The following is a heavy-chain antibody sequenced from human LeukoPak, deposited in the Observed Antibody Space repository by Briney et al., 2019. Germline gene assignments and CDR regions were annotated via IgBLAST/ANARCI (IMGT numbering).Heavy chain of an antibody. Sequence: GGSLRLSCAASGFTFSSYGMHWVRQAPGKGLEWVSSISSSSSYIYYADSVKGRFTISRDNSKNTLYLQMNSLRAEDTAVYYCARKAYYGDYFDYWGQGTLVTVSS. V-gene: IGHV3-21*01. CDR3: ARKAYYGDYFDY. D-gene: IGHD4-17*01. CDR1: GFTFSSYG. J-gene: IGHJ4*02. CDR2: ISSSSSYI.